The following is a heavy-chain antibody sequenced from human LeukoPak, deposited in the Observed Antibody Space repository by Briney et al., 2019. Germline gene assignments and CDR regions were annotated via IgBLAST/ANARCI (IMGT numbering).Heavy chain of an antibody. V-gene: IGHV3-23*01. CDR3: ARDQQNGYSSGWSFDS. CDR2: ISGTGYST. D-gene: IGHD6-19*01. Sequence: GGSLRLSCAASGFTFRSHAMSWVRQAPGKGLEWVSGISGTGYSTYYADSVKGRFTISRDNSKNTPYLQMNSLRPEDTAVYYCARDQQNGYSSGWSFDSWGQGTLVTVSS. J-gene: IGHJ5*01. CDR1: GFTFRSHA.